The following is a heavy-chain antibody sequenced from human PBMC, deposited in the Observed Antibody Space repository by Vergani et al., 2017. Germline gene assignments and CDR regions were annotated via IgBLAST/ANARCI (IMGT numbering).Heavy chain of an antibody. Sequence: QVQLVQSGAEVKKPGSSVKVSCKASGATFRSNTISWVRQVPGQGLEWMGRIIPVLGKTKYAQDFQGRLTITADTSTSTAYMELTSLRSQDTAVYYCARDHGSYSSSLGPFDYWGQGTLVTVSS. CDR3: ARDHGSYSSSLGPFDY. D-gene: IGHD6-6*01. CDR1: GATFRSNT. V-gene: IGHV1-69*08. CDR2: IIPVLGKT. J-gene: IGHJ4*02.